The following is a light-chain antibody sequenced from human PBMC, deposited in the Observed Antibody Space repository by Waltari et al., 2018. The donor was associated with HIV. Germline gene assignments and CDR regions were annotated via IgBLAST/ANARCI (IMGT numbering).Light chain of an antibody. V-gene: IGLV2-8*01. CDR3: ASYGDTNRVL. Sequence: QSALTQPPSASGSLGQSVTIPCTATSSAVGGYEYVSWYQQPPDQAPKLIIYEVNKRPSGVPDRFSGSKSDNTASLTVAGLQDDDEAHYYCASYGDTNRVLFGGGTRVTVL. CDR1: SSAVGGYEY. CDR2: EVN. J-gene: IGLJ6*01.